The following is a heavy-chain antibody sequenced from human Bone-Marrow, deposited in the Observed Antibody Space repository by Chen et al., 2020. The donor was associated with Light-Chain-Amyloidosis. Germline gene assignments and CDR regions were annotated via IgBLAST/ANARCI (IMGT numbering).Heavy chain of an antibody. J-gene: IGHJ4*02. Sequence: QVQLVQSGAEVKRPGASVKVSCKASGYTFTNYGINWVRQAPGQGLEWMGWISTYNGKPKDAKELQGRVTMTTDTSTNTAYMELRSLISDDTAVYYCARTYDSSVDDSVYGYDYWGQGSQVTVSS. V-gene: IGHV1-18*01. CDR2: ISTYNGKP. CDR1: GYTFTNYG. D-gene: IGHD3-22*01. CDR3: ARTYDSSVDDSVYGYDY.